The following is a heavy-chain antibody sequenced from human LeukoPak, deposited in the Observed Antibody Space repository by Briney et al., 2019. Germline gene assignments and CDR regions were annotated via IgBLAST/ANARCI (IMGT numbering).Heavy chain of an antibody. CDR2: MRANGSDI. Sequence: GGSLRLSCAASGFTFRSYGMSWVRQAPGKGLQWVSTMRANGSDIHHADSVKGRFTISRDNSKNTLYLQMNSLRAEDTAVYYCAKFPTMVRGVIITKWRDYYYYMDVWGKGTTVTVSS. J-gene: IGHJ6*03. V-gene: IGHV3-23*01. D-gene: IGHD3-10*01. CDR1: GFTFRSYG. CDR3: AKFPTMVRGVIITKWRDYYYYMDV.